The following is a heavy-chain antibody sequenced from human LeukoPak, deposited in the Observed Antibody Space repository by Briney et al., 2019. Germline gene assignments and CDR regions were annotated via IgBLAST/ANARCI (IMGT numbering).Heavy chain of an antibody. D-gene: IGHD5-18*01. CDR1: VGSFSGYY. CDR3: ARIQLWTSDSFDI. V-gene: IGHV4-34*01. Sequence: SETLSLTCAVYVGSFSGYYWSWIRQPPGKGLEWIGEIHHSGSTNYNPSLRSRVTISVDTSKNQFSLNLSSVTATDTAVYFCARIQLWTSDSFDIWGQGTMVTVSS. CDR2: IHHSGST. J-gene: IGHJ3*02.